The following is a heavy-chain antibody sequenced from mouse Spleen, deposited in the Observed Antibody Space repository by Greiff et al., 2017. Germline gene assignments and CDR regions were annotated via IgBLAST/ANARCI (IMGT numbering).Heavy chain of an antibody. D-gene: IGHD2-10*01. J-gene: IGHJ2*01. CDR3: ARGAYYGNYGYFDY. Sequence: VQLQQSGPELVKPGASVKISCKASGYTFTNYNMHWVKQSHGKSLEWIGYIYPYNGGTGYNQKFKNKATLTVDNSSSTAYMELRSLTSEDSAVYYCARGAYYGNYGYFDYWGEGTTLTVSS. CDR2: IYPYNGGT. CDR1: GYTFTNYN. V-gene: IGHV1S29*02.